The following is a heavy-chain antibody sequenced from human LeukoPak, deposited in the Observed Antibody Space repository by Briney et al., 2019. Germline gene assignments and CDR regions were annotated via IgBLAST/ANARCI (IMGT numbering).Heavy chain of an antibody. Sequence: SVKVSCKASGGTFSSYAISWVRQAPGQGLEWMGGIIPIFGTANYAQKFQGRVTITADESTSTAYMELSSLRSEDTAVYYCAREAYSSSWYGEFDYWGQGTLDTVSS. D-gene: IGHD6-13*01. CDR2: IIPIFGTA. CDR3: AREAYSSSWYGEFDY. J-gene: IGHJ4*02. V-gene: IGHV1-69*13. CDR1: GGTFSSYA.